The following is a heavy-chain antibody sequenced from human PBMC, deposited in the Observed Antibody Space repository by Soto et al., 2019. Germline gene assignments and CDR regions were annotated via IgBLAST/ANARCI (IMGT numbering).Heavy chain of an antibody. Sequence: ASVKVSCKASGYTFTSYGISWVRQAPGQGLEWMGGISAYYGNTNYAQKFQGRVTITADESTSTAYMELSSLRSEDTAVYYCARLMGFTVTTYNRGFDLWGRGTLVTVSS. CDR3: ARLMGFTVTTYNRGFDL. CDR2: ISAYYGNT. J-gene: IGHJ2*01. V-gene: IGHV1-18*01. D-gene: IGHD4-17*01. CDR1: GYTFTSYG.